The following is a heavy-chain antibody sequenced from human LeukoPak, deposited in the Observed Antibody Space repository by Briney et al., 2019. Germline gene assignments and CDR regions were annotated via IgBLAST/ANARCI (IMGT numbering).Heavy chain of an antibody. CDR2: ISTYNGDI. J-gene: IGHJ5*02. D-gene: IGHD3-3*01. CDR1: GYTFTGYY. Sequence: ASVKVSCKASGYTFTGYYMHWVRQAPGQGLEWMGWISTYNGDINYVQNLQGRVTMTTDTSTSTAYMELRSLRSDDTAVYYCARANYPYDFWSGYYGGNWFDPWGQGTLVTVSS. V-gene: IGHV1-18*04. CDR3: ARANYPYDFWSGYYGGNWFDP.